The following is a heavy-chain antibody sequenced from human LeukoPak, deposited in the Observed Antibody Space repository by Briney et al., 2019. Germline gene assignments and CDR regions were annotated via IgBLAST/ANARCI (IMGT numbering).Heavy chain of an antibody. J-gene: IGHJ3*02. CDR3: ARGDYYDRSGYYYGDGAFDI. D-gene: IGHD3-22*01. CDR1: GYTFTSYD. CDR2: MNPNSDNT. Sequence: ASVKVSCQASGYTFTSYDINWVRQATGQGLEWMGWMNPNSDNTGYAQKFQGRVTITRNTSISTAYMELSSLRSEDTAVYYCARGDYYDRSGYYYGDGAFDIWGQGTMVTVSS. V-gene: IGHV1-8*03.